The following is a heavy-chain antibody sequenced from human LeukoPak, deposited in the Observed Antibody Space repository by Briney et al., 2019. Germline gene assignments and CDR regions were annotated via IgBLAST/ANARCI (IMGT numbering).Heavy chain of an antibody. D-gene: IGHD5-12*01. Sequence: ASVKISCKVSGYTFTDYYMHWVPQAPGKGLEWMGLVDPEDGETIYAEKFQGRVTITADTSTDTAYVELSSLRSEDTAVYYCATVYSGYENFDYWGQGTLVTVSS. J-gene: IGHJ4*02. CDR3: ATVYSGYENFDY. CDR2: VDPEDGET. CDR1: GYTFTDYY. V-gene: IGHV1-69-2*01.